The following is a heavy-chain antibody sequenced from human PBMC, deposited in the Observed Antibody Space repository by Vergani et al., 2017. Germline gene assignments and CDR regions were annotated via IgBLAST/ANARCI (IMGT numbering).Heavy chain of an antibody. CDR2: NNNNGGST. CDR1: GFTFNTYA. Sequence: LESGGGLIQPGGSLRLSCAASGFTFNTYAMTWVRQAPGKGLEWVSGNNNNGGSTYHADSVKGLFTISRDNSKNTLCLEMTDLRAEDTATNYCAKVCGXTSSPYGGGAFDVWGHGTMVTVSS. D-gene: IGHD2-2*01. CDR3: AKVCGXTSSPYGGGAFDV. V-gene: IGHV3-23*01. J-gene: IGHJ3*01.